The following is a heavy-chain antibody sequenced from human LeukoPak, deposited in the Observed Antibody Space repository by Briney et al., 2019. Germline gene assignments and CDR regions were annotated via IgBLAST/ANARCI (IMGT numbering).Heavy chain of an antibody. J-gene: IGHJ4*02. D-gene: IGHD3-22*01. V-gene: IGHV3-23*01. CDR1: GFTFSSYA. CDR2: FSRSGSST. Sequence: GGSLRLSCAASGFTFSSYAMSWVRQAPGKGLEWDSTFSRSGSSTYYADSVKGRFTISRDNSKNTLYLQMNSLRAEDTALYYCAKRDSSGWYYFDYWGQGTLVTVSS. CDR3: AKRDSSGWYYFDY.